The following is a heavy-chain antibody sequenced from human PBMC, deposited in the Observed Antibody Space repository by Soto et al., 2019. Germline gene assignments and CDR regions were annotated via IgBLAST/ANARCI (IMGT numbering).Heavy chain of an antibody. CDR1: GFTFSSYG. CDR3: AKDFSGGSCYY. Sequence: GGSLRLSCAASGFTFSSYGMHWVRQAPGKGLEWVAVISYDGSNKYYADSVKGRFTISRDNSKNTLYLQMNSLRAEDTAVYYCAKDFSGGSCYYWGQGTLVTVSS. D-gene: IGHD2-15*01. V-gene: IGHV3-30*18. CDR2: ISYDGSNK. J-gene: IGHJ4*02.